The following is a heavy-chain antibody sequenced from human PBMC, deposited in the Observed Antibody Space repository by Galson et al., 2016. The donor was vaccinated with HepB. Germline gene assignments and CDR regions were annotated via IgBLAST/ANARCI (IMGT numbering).Heavy chain of an antibody. CDR1: GFSFETFG. CDR2: TPFNGNNV. D-gene: IGHD6-6*01. J-gene: IGHJ6*02. CDR3: AKDERAARRTRFYYYGMDV. Sequence: SLRLSCAASGFSFETFGIHWVRQAPGQGLEWVALTPFNGNNVYYADSVKGRFTISRDNSNNTLYLEMTSLRPDDTAVYYCAKDERAARRTRFYYYGMDVWGQGTTVTVS. V-gene: IGHV3-30*18.